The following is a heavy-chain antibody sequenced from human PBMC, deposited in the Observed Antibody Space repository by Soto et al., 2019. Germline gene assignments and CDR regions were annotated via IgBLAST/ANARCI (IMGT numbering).Heavy chain of an antibody. CDR2: INHSGST. V-gene: IGHV4-34*01. Sequence: PSETLSLTCAVYGGSFSGYYWSWIRQPPGKGLEWIGEINHSGSTNYNPSLKSRVTISVDTSKNQFSLKLSSVTAADTAVYYCARVSIVVVPAAIIRYYYYGMDVWGQGTTVTVSS. J-gene: IGHJ6*02. CDR1: GGSFSGYY. CDR3: ARVSIVVVPAAIIRYYYYGMDV. D-gene: IGHD2-2*02.